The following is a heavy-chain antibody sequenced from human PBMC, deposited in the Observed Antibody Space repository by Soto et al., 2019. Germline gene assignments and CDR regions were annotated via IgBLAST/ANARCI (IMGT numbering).Heavy chain of an antibody. D-gene: IGHD3-22*01. CDR1: GFTFSTYP. J-gene: IGHJ5*02. Sequence: GGSLRLSCSASGFTFSTYPMHWVRQAPGKGLEYVSGISGNGGSTFYADSVKGRFTISRDNSENTLYLQMSSLRADDTAVYYCHLLYYSDSSDYSWGRGTLVTVSS. CDR3: HLLYYSDSSDYS. CDR2: ISGNGGST. V-gene: IGHV3-64D*06.